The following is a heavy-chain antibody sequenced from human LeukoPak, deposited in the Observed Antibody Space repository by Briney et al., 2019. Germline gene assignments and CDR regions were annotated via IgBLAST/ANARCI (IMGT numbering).Heavy chain of an antibody. V-gene: IGHV4-34*01. CDR1: DESFSGYY. CDR3: ARGLYYSGSGRTFDS. J-gene: IGHJ4*02. Sequence: SETLSLTCVVYDESFSGYYWTWIRQPPGKGLEWIGEINHSGRTDYIPSLKSRVSISVDTSKNHFSLKLSSVTAADTAMYFCARGLYYSGSGRTFDSWGQGTLVTVSS. CDR2: INHSGRT. D-gene: IGHD3-10*01.